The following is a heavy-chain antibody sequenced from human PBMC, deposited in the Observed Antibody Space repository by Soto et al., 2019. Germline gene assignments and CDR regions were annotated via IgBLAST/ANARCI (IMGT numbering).Heavy chain of an antibody. J-gene: IGHJ4*02. CDR2: ISGSGGST. Sequence: GKGLELVSAISGSGGSTYYADSVKGRFTISRDNSKNTLYLQMNSLRAEDTAVYYCAKDLLRIAAAVTDYWGQGTLVIVFS. CDR3: AKDLLRIAAAVTDY. V-gene: IGHV3-23*01. D-gene: IGHD6-13*01.